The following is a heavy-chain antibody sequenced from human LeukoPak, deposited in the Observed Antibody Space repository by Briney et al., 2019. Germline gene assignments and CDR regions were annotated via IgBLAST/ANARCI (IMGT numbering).Heavy chain of an antibody. V-gene: IGHV3-20*04. Sequence: GGSLRLSCVASGFTFDDYGMSWVRQAPGKGLEWVSGIKWNGGSTGYADSVKGRFTISRDNAKNSLHLQMNSLRAEDTAVYYCARVKGSGYYEVDYWGQGTLVTVSS. CDR1: GFTFDDYG. J-gene: IGHJ4*02. D-gene: IGHD3-22*01. CDR2: IKWNGGST. CDR3: ARVKGSGYYEVDY.